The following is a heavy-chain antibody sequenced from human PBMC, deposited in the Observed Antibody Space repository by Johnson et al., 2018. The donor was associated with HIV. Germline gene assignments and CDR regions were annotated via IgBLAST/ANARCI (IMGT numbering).Heavy chain of an antibody. D-gene: IGHD3-3*01. Sequence: QVQLVESGGGVVQPGRSLRLSCAASGFTFNSYGMHWVRQAPGKGLEWVAVIWYDGSNKYYADPVKGRFTISRDNSKNTLYRQMNRLRAEDTVVYYCARVSDFGVVMIGTFDIWGQGTMVTVSS. CDR3: ARVSDFGVVMIGTFDI. J-gene: IGHJ3*02. CDR1: GFTFNSYG. CDR2: IWYDGSNK. V-gene: IGHV3-30*19.